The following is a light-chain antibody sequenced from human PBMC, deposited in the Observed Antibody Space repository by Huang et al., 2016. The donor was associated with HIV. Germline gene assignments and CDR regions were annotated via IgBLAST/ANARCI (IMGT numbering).Light chain of an antibody. Sequence: EIVMTQSPGTLSVSPGERATRSCRASQTVSSNLAWYQQKPGKAPSLLIYGASTRATGIPARFSGSGFGTEFTLTISCLQSEDFGVYYCQQYNNWPPYTFGQGTKLEIK. V-gene: IGKV3-15*01. CDR3: QQYNNWPPYT. J-gene: IGKJ2*01. CDR2: GAS. CDR1: QTVSSN.